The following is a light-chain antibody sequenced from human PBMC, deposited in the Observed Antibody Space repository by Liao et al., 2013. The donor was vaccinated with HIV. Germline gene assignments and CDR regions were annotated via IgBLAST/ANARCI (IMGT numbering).Light chain of an antibody. Sequence: SYELTQPPSVSVSLGQMARITCSREALPKKYAYWNQQRPGQFPVVVICKDSERPSGIPERFSGASSGTTATLTISGVQAADESDYYCLSPDSSSTYVLFGGGTKVTVL. J-gene: IGLJ2*01. CDR1: ALPKKY. CDR3: LSPDSSSTYVL. V-gene: IGLV3-16*01. CDR2: KDS.